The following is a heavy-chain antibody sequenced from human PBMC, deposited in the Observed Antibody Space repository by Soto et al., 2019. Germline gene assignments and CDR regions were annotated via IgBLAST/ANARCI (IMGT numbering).Heavy chain of an antibody. Sequence: QVQLQQWGAGLLKPSETLSLTCAVYGGSFSGYYWSWIRQPPGKGLEWIGEINHSGSTNYNPSLKSRVNISVDTSKNQFSLKLSSVTAADTAVYYCARGAAPLLLWFGELFRTFDYWGQGTLVTVSS. CDR3: ARGAAPLLLWFGELFRTFDY. CDR2: INHSGST. D-gene: IGHD3-10*01. CDR1: GGSFSGYY. J-gene: IGHJ4*02. V-gene: IGHV4-34*01.